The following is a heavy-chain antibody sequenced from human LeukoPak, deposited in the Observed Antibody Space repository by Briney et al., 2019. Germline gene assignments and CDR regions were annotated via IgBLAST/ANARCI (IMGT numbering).Heavy chain of an antibody. CDR1: GFTFSSYG. CDR2: ISYDGSNK. D-gene: IGHD3-22*01. Sequence: PGGSLRLSCAASGFTFSSYGMHWVRQAPGKGLEWVAVISYDGSNKYYADSVKGRFTISRDNSKNTLYLQMNSLRAGDTAVYYCAKDDYYDTSGYRDWGQGTLVTVSS. V-gene: IGHV3-30*18. J-gene: IGHJ4*02. CDR3: AKDDYYDTSGYRD.